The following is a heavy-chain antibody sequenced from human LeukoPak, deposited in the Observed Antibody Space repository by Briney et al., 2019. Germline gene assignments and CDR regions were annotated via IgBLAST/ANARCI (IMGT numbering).Heavy chain of an antibody. CDR1: GYTFTSYG. J-gene: IGHJ3*02. CDR2: ISAYNGNT. D-gene: IGHD3-22*01. V-gene: IGHV1-18*01. CDR3: ARDRYYYDSSGYRDAFDI. Sequence: ASVKVSCKASGYTFTSYGISWVRQAPGQGLEWMGWISAYNGNTNYAQKLQGRVTMTTDTSTSTAYMELRSLRSDDTAVYYCARDRYYYDSSGYRDAFDIWGQGTMVTVSS.